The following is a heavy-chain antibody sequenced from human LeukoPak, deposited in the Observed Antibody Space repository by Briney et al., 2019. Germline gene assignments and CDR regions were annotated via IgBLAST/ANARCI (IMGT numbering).Heavy chain of an antibody. Sequence: SETLSLTCTVSGGSISSYYWSWIRQPPGKGLEWIGYIYYSGSTNYNPSLKSRVTISVDTSKNQFSLKLSSVTAADTAVYYCASESRGTYYDSSGFDYWGQGTLVTVSS. J-gene: IGHJ4*02. CDR3: ASESRGTYYDSSGFDY. CDR1: GGSISSYY. D-gene: IGHD3-22*01. CDR2: IYYSGST. V-gene: IGHV4-59*12.